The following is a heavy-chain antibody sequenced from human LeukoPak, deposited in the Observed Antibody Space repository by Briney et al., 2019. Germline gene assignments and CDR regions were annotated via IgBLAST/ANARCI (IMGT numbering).Heavy chain of an antibody. V-gene: IGHV5-51*01. Sequence: GESLKISCKGSGYSFPTYWIGWVRQMRGKGLEWMGIIYPGDSETRYSPSFQGQVTISADKSISTAYLQWSRLKASDTAMYYCARKSRADYWGQGTLVTVSS. CDR2: IYPGDSET. CDR1: GYSFPTYW. CDR3: ARKSRADY. J-gene: IGHJ4*02.